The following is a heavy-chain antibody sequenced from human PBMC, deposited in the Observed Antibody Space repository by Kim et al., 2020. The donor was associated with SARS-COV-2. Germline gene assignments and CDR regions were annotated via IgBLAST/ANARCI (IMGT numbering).Heavy chain of an antibody. CDR1: GFTFSSYA. D-gene: IGHD2-21*02. Sequence: RGSLRLSCAASGFTFSSYAMSWVRQAPGKGLEWVSAISGSGGSTYYADSVKGRFTISRDNSKNTLYLQMNSLRAEDTAVYYCAKGASGEHIVVVTAIYYWGQGTLVTVSS. CDR3: AKGASGEHIVVVTAIYY. V-gene: IGHV3-23*01. CDR2: ISGSGGST. J-gene: IGHJ4*02.